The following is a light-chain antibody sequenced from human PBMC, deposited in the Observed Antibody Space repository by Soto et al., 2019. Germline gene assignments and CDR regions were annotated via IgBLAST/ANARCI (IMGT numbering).Light chain of an antibody. V-gene: IGLV1-47*01. CDR3: AAWNDSLSGYV. CDR1: SSNIGSNY. Sequence: QSVLTQPPSASGTPGQRVTISCSGSSSNIGSNYVYWYQQLPGTAPKLLIYRNNQRPSGVPDRFSGSKSGTSASLAISGLRSEDEAVYYCAAWNDSLSGYVFGTGNKVTVL. CDR2: RNN. J-gene: IGLJ1*01.